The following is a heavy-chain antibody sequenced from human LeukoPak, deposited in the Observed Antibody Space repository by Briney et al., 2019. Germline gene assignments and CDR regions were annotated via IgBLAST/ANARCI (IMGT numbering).Heavy chain of an antibody. J-gene: IGHJ5*02. CDR3: AKDWVLRFDP. V-gene: IGHV3-30*04. CDR1: GFTFSSYT. D-gene: IGHD3-16*01. Sequence: GGSLRLSCAASGFTFSSYTMHWVRQAPGKGLEWVAFISYDGNNQYYPDSVKGRFTISRDNSKNTLYLQMNSLRAEDTAVYYCAKDWVLRFDPWGQGTLVTVSS. CDR2: ISYDGNNQ.